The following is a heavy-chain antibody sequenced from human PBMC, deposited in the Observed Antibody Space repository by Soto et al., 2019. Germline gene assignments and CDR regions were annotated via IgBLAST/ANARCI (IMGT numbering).Heavy chain of an antibody. CDR3: ARGRARGQPFAY. J-gene: IGHJ4*02. D-gene: IGHD3-10*01. Sequence: PSETLSLTCTVSGGSGSSGSYYWSWIRQPPGKGLEWIGYIYYSGSTNYNPSLKSRVTISVDTSKNQFSLKLSSVTAADTAVYYCARGRARGQPFAYWGQGSLVTGSS. CDR2: IYYSGST. CDR1: GGSGSSGSYY. V-gene: IGHV4-61*01.